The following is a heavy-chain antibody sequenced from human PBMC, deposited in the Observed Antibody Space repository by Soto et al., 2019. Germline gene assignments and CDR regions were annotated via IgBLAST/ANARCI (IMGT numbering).Heavy chain of an antibody. D-gene: IGHD3-10*01. Sequence: QVQLVQSGTEVKKPGSSVKVSCKASGGTFRSNAISWVRQAPGQGLEWMGGLIPIFGTTNYAQKFQGRVTITAGDAAGTGDMETSSPRSDDTAVYYWATLPSLSYGTGYGLDVLRQGITVTVSS. CDR2: LIPIFGTT. CDR1: GGTFRSNA. J-gene: IGHJ6*02. CDR3: ATLPSLSYGTGYGLDV. V-gene: IGHV1-69*01.